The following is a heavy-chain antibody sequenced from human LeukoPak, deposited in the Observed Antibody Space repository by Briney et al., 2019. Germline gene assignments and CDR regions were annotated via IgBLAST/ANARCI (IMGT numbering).Heavy chain of an antibody. CDR3: AREGTMIVVVWSYAFDI. J-gene: IGHJ3*02. CDR2: IYTSGST. V-gene: IGHV4-4*07. CDR1: GGSISSYY. Sequence: SEALSLTCTVSGGSISSYYWSWIRQPAGKGLEWIGRIYTSGSTNYNPSLKSRVTMSVDTSKSQFSLNLSSVTAADTAVYYCAREGTMIVVVWSYAFDIWGQGTMVTVSS. D-gene: IGHD3-22*01.